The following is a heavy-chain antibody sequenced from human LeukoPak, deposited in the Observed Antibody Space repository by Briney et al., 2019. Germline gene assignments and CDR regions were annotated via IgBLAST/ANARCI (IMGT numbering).Heavy chain of an antibody. D-gene: IGHD3-22*01. Sequence: SETLSLTCAVYGGSFSGYYWSWIRQPPGKGLEWIGEINHSGSTNYNPSLKSRVTISVDTSKNQFSLKLSSVTAADTAVYYCARGDSIYYDSSGYSYWDQGTLVTVSS. J-gene: IGHJ4*02. CDR3: ARGDSIYYDSSGYSY. V-gene: IGHV4-34*01. CDR2: INHSGST. CDR1: GGSFSGYY.